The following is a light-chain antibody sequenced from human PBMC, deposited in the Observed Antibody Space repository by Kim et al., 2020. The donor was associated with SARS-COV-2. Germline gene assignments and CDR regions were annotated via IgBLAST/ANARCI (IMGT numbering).Light chain of an antibody. Sequence: GQSIPISCTGTSSDVGGHNYVSWHQQHPGKAPKLMIYDVAKWPSGVSNRFSGSKSGNTASLTISGLQAEDEADYYCSSYTSSSTLVFGGGTKVTVL. CDR3: SSYTSSSTLV. V-gene: IGLV2-14*04. CDR2: DVA. J-gene: IGLJ2*01. CDR1: SSDVGGHNY.